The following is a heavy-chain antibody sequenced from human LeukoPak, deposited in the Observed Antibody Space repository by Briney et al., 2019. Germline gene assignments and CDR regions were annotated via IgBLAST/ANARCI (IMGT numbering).Heavy chain of an antibody. J-gene: IGHJ4*02. CDR3: TAAYYYGSGSYFTPDY. Sequence: PGGSLKLSCAASGFTFSGSAMLWVRQASGKGLEWVGRIRSKANSYATAYAASVKGRFTISRDDSKNTAYLQMNSLKTEDTAVYYYTAAYYYGSGSYFTPDYWGQGTLVTVSS. V-gene: IGHV3-73*01. D-gene: IGHD3-10*01. CDR2: IRSKANSYAT. CDR1: GFTFSGSA.